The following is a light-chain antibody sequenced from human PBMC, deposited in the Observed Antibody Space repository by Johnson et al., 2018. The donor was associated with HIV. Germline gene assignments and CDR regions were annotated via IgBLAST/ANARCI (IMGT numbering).Light chain of an antibody. V-gene: IGLV1-51*01. Sequence: QPVLTQPPSVSAAPGQKVTISCSGSRSNIGSNYVSWYQQFPGTAPKFVIYDNDKRPSGISDRFSASKSGTSATLGITGLQTGDDADYYCGTWDSYLTAGVFGSGTKVTVL. CDR1: RSNIGSNY. J-gene: IGLJ1*01. CDR2: DND. CDR3: GTWDSYLTAGV.